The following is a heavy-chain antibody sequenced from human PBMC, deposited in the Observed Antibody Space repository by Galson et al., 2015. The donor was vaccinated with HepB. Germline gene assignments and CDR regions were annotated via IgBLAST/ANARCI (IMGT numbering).Heavy chain of an antibody. D-gene: IGHD3-22*01. CDR2: LYDDGTT. J-gene: IGHJ4*02. Sequence: SLRLSCAAFGFTVSNYYMSWVRQVPGKGLEWVSVLYDDGTTYYADSVKGRFKISRDNSKNTLFLQMNSLRAEDTAVYYCTRGSGYLGLNPDYWGQGALVTVSS. CDR1: GFTVSNYY. CDR3: TRGSGYLGLNPDY. V-gene: IGHV3-66*01.